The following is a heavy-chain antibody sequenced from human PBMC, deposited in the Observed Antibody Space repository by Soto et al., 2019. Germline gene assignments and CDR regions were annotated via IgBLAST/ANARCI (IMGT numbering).Heavy chain of an antibody. Sequence: GGSLRLSCAASGFKFNNYGMHWVRQAPGKGLEWVALISHDGSNKYSADSVKGRFTISRDFSTNTLYLQMNSLRAEDTALYYCAKELREESVTGSLFDYWAQGILVTVSS. D-gene: IGHD3-9*01. CDR2: ISHDGSNK. CDR3: AKELREESVTGSLFDY. CDR1: GFKFNNYG. V-gene: IGHV3-30*18. J-gene: IGHJ4*02.